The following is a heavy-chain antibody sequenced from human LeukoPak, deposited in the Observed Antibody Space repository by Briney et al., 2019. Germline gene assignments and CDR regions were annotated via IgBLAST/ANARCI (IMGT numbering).Heavy chain of an antibody. J-gene: IGHJ6*02. V-gene: IGHV1-46*01. CDR1: GYTFTSYY. D-gene: IGHD2-15*01. CDR3: ASSGHRYCSGGSCLDYYGMDV. Sequence: ASVKVSCKASGYTFTSYYMHWVRQAPGQGLEWMGIINPSGGSTSYAQKFQGRVTMTRDMSTSTVYMELSSLRSEDTAVYYCASSGHRYCSGGSCLDYYGMDVWGQGTTVTVSS. CDR2: INPSGGST.